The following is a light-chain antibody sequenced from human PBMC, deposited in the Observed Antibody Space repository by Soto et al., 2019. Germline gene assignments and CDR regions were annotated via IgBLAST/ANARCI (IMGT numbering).Light chain of an antibody. CDR3: QQSYSTPLT. J-gene: IGKJ4*01. CDR2: TTS. Sequence: DIQMTQSPSSLSASVGDRVTIPCRASQSISNYLNWYQQKPGKAPKLMIHTTSSLQSGVPSRFSGSGTGTDFTLTISSLQPEDFATYYCQQSYSTPLTFGGRTKVEI. V-gene: IGKV1-39*01. CDR1: QSISNY.